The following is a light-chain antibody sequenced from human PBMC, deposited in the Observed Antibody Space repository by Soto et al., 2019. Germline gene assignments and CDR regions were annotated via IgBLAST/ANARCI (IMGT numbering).Light chain of an antibody. CDR1: QSISSW. Sequence: DIQMTQSPSTLSASVGDRVTITCRASQSISSWLAWYQQKPGKAPKLLIYDASSLESGVPSRFSGSGSGTEFTLTISSLQPDDFATYYCQQCHGYSSFGQGTKVDIK. CDR2: DAS. J-gene: IGKJ2*01. CDR3: QQCHGYSS. V-gene: IGKV1-5*01.